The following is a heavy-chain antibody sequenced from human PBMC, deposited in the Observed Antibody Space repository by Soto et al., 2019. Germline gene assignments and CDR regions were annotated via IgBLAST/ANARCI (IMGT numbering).Heavy chain of an antibody. V-gene: IGHV4-30-4*01. D-gene: IGHD4-17*01. J-gene: IGHJ3*02. CDR3: ARFPPQPTVTSTWGAFDI. CDR1: GGSISSGDYY. CDR2: IYYSGST. Sequence: TLSLTCTVSGGSISSGDYYWSWIRQPPGKGLEWIGYIYYSGSTYYNPSLKSRVTISVDTSKNQFSLKLSSVTAADTAVYYCARFPPQPTVTSTWGAFDIWGQGXMVTVSS.